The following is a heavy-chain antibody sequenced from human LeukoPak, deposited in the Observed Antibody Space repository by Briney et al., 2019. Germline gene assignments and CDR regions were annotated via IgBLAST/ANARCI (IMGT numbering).Heavy chain of an antibody. CDR3: ASGSSYDSSGRGFDY. V-gene: IGHV1-2*02. CDR2: INPNSGVT. D-gene: IGHD3-22*01. J-gene: IGHJ4*02. Sequence: ASVKVSCKASGYTFTGYYMHWVRQAPGQGLEWMGWINPNSGVTNYAQKLQGRVTITRDTSIDTAYMQLSSLRFDDTAVYYCASGSSYDSSGRGFDYWGQGTLVTVSS. CDR1: GYTFTGYY.